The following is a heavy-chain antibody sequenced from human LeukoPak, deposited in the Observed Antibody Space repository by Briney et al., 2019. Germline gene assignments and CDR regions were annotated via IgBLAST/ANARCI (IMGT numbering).Heavy chain of an antibody. Sequence: PGGSLRLSCAASGFTFSSYGMSWVRQAPGKGLEWVSAISGSGGSTYYADSVKGRFTISRDNSKNTLYLQMNSLRAEDTAVYYCAKDSRYYYDSSGYYYVEYYFDYWGQGTLVTVSS. CDR2: ISGSGGST. J-gene: IGHJ4*02. D-gene: IGHD3-22*01. CDR1: GFTFSSYG. V-gene: IGHV3-23*01. CDR3: AKDSRYYYDSSGYYYVEYYFDY.